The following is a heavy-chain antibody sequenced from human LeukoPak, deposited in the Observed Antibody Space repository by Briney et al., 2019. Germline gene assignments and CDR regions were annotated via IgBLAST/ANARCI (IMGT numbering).Heavy chain of an antibody. CDR3: AKDNDGSGSSD. V-gene: IGHV3-30*02. D-gene: IGHD3-10*01. J-gene: IGHJ4*02. CDR2: IRYDGSNK. CDR1: GFTFSSYG. Sequence: GGSLRLSCAASGFTFSSYGMHWVRPAPGKGLEWVAFIRYDGSNKYYADSVKGRFTISRDNSKSTLYLQMNSLRAEDTAVYYCAKDNDGSGSSDWGQGTLVTVSS.